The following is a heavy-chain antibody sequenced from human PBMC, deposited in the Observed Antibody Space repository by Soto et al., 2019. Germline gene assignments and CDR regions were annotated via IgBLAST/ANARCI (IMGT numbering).Heavy chain of an antibody. CDR2: IYYSGST. CDR3: ARAEAVVVPAATDTYYYYGMDV. Sequence: SETLSLTCTVSGGSISSHYWSWIRQPPGKGLEWIGYIYYSGSTNYNPSLKSRVTISVDTSKNQFSLKLSSVTAADTAVYYCARAEAVVVPAATDTYYYYGMDVWGQGTTVTVSS. V-gene: IGHV4-59*11. J-gene: IGHJ6*02. CDR1: GGSISSHY. D-gene: IGHD2-2*01.